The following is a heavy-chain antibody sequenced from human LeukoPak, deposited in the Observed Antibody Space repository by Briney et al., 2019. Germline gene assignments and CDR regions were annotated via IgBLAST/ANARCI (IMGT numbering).Heavy chain of an antibody. Sequence: PGGSLRLSRAASGFAVSSKYMNWVRQAPGKGLEWVTVIYLDGRADYADSVKGRFTISSDNSKNTVYLQMNSLKDEDTAVYYCAIDAETSLANWGQGTPVTVSP. V-gene: IGHV3-66*01. J-gene: IGHJ4*02. CDR1: GFAVSSKY. CDR3: AIDAETSLAN. CDR2: IYLDGRA. D-gene: IGHD5-24*01.